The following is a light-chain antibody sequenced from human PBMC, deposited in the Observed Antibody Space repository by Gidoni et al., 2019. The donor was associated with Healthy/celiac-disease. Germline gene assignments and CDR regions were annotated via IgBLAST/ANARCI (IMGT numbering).Light chain of an antibody. J-gene: IGKJ5*01. CDR3: QRYDNRPL. CDR1: QDISNY. Sequence: DIQMTQSPSSLSASVGDRVTITCQARQDISNYLNWYQQKPRKPPQLLIYDASNVETGVPTRFSGSGSGTDFTITISSLQPEDIAKYYCQRYDNRPLFGQGTRLEIK. CDR2: DAS. V-gene: IGKV1-33*01.